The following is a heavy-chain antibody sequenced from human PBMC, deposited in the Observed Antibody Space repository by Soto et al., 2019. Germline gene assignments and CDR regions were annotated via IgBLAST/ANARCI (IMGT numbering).Heavy chain of an antibody. V-gene: IGHV3-23*01. CDR1: GLTFASRA. J-gene: IGHJ4*02. CDR2: ITDTGGDA. CDR3: ARGSGDSCQRSSIFDF. D-gene: IGHD3-3*02. Sequence: GGSLRLSCVASGLTFASRAMSWVRQAPGEGLQGVSTITDTGGDAKYADSVRGRFVIFRYKSKKTLYLHMTSMTAEDTALSFLARGSGDSCQRSSIFDFWGRGTLVTVCS.